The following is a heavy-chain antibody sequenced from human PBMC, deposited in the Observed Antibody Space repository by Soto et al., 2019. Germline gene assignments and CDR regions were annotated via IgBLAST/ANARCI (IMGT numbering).Heavy chain of an antibody. V-gene: IGHV3-30-3*01. CDR2: ISHNDTTK. J-gene: IGHJ6*02. D-gene: IGHD2-21*02. CDR3: ARPYCLQYAVYDCALDV. CDR1: GVTYSDYD. Sequence: GGSLCLTCAASGVTYSDYDVNWIRQAPGKGLEWVAFISHNDTTKYYAASEKGVFTISRDSSKNTVFLQMNVLTADDTAVYDCARPYCLQYAVYDCALDVWGQGIMVTVSS.